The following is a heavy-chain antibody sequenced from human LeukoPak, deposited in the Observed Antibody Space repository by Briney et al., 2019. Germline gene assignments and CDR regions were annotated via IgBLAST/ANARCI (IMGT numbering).Heavy chain of an antibody. CDR2: ISGSGTIT. CDR1: GFTFGNYA. J-gene: IGHJ4*02. Sequence: GGSLRLSCAASGFTFGNYAMSWVRQAPGKGLEWVSAISGSGTITYYADSVKGRFTISRDNSENTLYLQMNSLRAEDTAVYYCAKSGVYYYSDYWGQGTLVTVSS. V-gene: IGHV3-23*01. CDR3: AKSGVYYYSDY. D-gene: IGHD3-10*01.